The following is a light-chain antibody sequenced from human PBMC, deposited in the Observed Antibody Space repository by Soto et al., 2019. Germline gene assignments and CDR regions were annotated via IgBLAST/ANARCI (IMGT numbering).Light chain of an antibody. CDR3: LQYNYWPST. J-gene: IGKJ1*01. Sequence: EILMTQSPATLSVSPGERVTLSCRASQSVSPYLAWYQQKPGQAPRLLIHGASTRATGIPARLSGSGSGTEFTLTISSLQSEDFAVYYCLQYNYWPSTFGQGTKVDIK. CDR1: QSVSPY. V-gene: IGKV3-15*01. CDR2: GAS.